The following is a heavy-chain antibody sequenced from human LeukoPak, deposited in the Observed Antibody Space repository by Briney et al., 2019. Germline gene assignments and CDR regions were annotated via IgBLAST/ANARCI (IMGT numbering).Heavy chain of an antibody. Sequence: PGGSLRLSCAASGFTFSSYGMHWVRQAPGKGLEGVAFIRYDGSNKYYADSVKGRFTISRDNSKNTLYLQMNSLRAEDTAVYYCAGLNMVRGVSWLYYYYGMDVWGQGTTVTVSS. J-gene: IGHJ6*02. CDR1: GFTFSSYG. CDR3: AGLNMVRGVSWLYYYYGMDV. CDR2: IRYDGSNK. D-gene: IGHD3-10*01. V-gene: IGHV3-30*02.